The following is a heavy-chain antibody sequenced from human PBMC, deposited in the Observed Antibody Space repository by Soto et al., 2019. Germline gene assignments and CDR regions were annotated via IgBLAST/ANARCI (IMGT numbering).Heavy chain of an antibody. D-gene: IGHD1-26*01. V-gene: IGHV3-23*01. CDR1: GFTFTNYA. CDR3: AREVGAPSGWLDS. CDR2: ISATGGLK. J-gene: IGHJ5*01. Sequence: EVQLSESGGRLGQPGGSLRLSCAASGFTFTNYAMTWVRQSPGKGLQWVSGISATGGLKYYADSVQGRFTISRDNSKNTLYLQMDNLRDEDTAIYYCAREVGAPSGWLDSWVQGTQVNVSS.